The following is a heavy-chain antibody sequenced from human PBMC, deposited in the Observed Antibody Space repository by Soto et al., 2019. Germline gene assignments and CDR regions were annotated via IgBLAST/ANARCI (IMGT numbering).Heavy chain of an antibody. D-gene: IGHD3-3*01. CDR3: AKWSGAGGMDV. Sequence: GGSLRLSCAASGFTFSSYGMHWVRQAPGKGLEWVAVISYDGSNKYYADSVKGRFTISRDNSKNTLYLQMNSLRAEDTAVYYCAKWSGAGGMDVWGQGTPVTVSS. CDR1: GFTFSSYG. J-gene: IGHJ6*02. CDR2: ISYDGSNK. V-gene: IGHV3-30*18.